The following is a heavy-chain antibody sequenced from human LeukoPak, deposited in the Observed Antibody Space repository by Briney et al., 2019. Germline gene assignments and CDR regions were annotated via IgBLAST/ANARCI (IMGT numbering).Heavy chain of an antibody. V-gene: IGHV4-39*07. CDR3: ARGGRQRSVSRSGYNFDY. D-gene: IGHD3-22*01. Sequence: PSETLSLTCTVSGGSISSGDYYWSWIRQPPGKGLEWIGEINHSGSTNYNPSLKSRVTISVDTSKNQFSLKLSSVIAADTAVYYCARGGRQRSVSRSGYNFDYWGQGTLVTVSS. CDR1: GGSISSGDYY. CDR2: INHSGST. J-gene: IGHJ4*02.